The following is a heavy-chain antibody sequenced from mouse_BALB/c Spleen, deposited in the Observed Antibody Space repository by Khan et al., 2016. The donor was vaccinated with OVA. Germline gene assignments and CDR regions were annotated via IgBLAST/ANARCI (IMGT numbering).Heavy chain of an antibody. D-gene: IGHD2-10*01. CDR2: ISSTGTYT. V-gene: IGHV5-9*02. J-gene: IGHJ3*01. CDR3: TRPSYYGNPWFTY. Sequence: EVKLMESGGGLVKPGGSLKLSCEVSGFAFNSYDVSWVRQTPEKRLEWVATISSTGTYTYYPDSVKGRFTISRDTARNTLYLQMSSLRSEDTALYYCTRPSYYGNPWFTYWGQGTLVTVSA. CDR1: GFAFNSYD.